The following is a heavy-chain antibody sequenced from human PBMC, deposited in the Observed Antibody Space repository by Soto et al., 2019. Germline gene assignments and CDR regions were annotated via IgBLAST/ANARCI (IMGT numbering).Heavy chain of an antibody. J-gene: IGHJ3*02. CDR1: GGSISSYY. V-gene: IGHV4-59*01. CDR2: IYYSGST. Sequence: QVQLQESGPGLVKPSETVSLTCTVSGGSISSYYWSWIRQPPGKGLEWIGYIYYSGSTNYNPSLKSRVTISVDTSKNQFSLKLSSVTAADTAVYYCTRDPTAIDAFDICGQGTMVTVSS. D-gene: IGHD5-18*01. CDR3: TRDPTAIDAFDI.